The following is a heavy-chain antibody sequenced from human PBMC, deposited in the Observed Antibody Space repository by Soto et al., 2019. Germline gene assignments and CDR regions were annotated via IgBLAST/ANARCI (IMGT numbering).Heavy chain of an antibody. J-gene: IGHJ4*02. V-gene: IGHV4-39*01. CDR3: ARVKYTNNCSNFDY. CDR1: GGSITSIGYY. CDR2: MYYSGRT. Sequence: QLQLQESGPGLVKPSETLSLTCTVSGGSITSIGYYWGWVRQPPGKGLEWIGSMYYSGRTYYNPSLKSRVTISVDTSKNQFSLKLSSVTAADTAVYYCARVKYTNNCSNFDYWGQGTLVTVSS. D-gene: IGHD1-20*01.